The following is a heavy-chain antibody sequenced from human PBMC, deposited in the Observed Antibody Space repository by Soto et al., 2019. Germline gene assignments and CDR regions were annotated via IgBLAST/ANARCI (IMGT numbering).Heavy chain of an antibody. CDR2: IYWDDDK. J-gene: IGHJ4*02. D-gene: IGHD2-15*01. Sequence: QITLKESGPTLVKPTQTLTLTCTFSGFSLSTSGVGVGWIRQPPGKALEWLALIYWDDDKRYSPSLKRRLTITKDTTKNQVVLTMTNMDPVDTATYYCAHSRNSGSGVDCWGQGTLVTVSS. CDR1: GFSLSTSGVG. V-gene: IGHV2-5*02. CDR3: AHSRNSGSGVDC.